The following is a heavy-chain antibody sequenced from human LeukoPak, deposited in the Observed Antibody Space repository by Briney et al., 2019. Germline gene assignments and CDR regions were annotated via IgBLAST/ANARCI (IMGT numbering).Heavy chain of an antibody. CDR1: GGSISSYY. CDR2: IYYSGST. D-gene: IGHD3-3*01. CDR3: ARNFLEWSYGGYWYFDL. V-gene: IGHV4-59*01. J-gene: IGHJ2*01. Sequence: SETLSLTCTVSGGSISSYYWSWIRQPPGKGLEWIGYIYYSGSTNYNPSLKSRVTISVDTSKNQFSLKLSSVTAADAAVYYCARNFLEWSYGGYWYFDLWGRGTLVTVSS.